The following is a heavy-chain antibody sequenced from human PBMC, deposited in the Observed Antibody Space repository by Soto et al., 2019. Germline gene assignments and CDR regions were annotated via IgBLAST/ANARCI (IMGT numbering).Heavy chain of an antibody. Sequence: SETLSLTCTVSGGSISSGDYYWSWIRQPPGKGLEWIGYIYYSGSTYYNPSLKSRVTISVDTSKNQFSLKLSSVTAADTAVYYCAWAYVYVWGSYRYPNGSGRDVWGKGTTVTVSS. D-gene: IGHD3-16*02. J-gene: IGHJ6*04. CDR2: IYYSGST. CDR1: GGSISSGDYY. CDR3: AWAYVYVWGSYRYPNGSGRDV. V-gene: IGHV4-30-4*01.